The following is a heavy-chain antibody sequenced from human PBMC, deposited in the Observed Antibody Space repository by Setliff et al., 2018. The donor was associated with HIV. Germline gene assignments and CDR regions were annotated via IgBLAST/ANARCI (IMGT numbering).Heavy chain of an antibody. Sequence: SETLSLTCSVSGASSAASVSDFFWSWIRQPPGKGLEWIGSMYYSGSTYYNPSLKSRVSVSVDTSKNQFSLKLSSVTAADTAVYYCARVERRLGNNWFDPWGQGTLVTVSS. CDR3: ARVERRLGNNWFDP. D-gene: IGHD3-16*01. CDR2: MYYSGST. J-gene: IGHJ5*02. CDR1: GASSAASVSDFF. V-gene: IGHV4-39*07.